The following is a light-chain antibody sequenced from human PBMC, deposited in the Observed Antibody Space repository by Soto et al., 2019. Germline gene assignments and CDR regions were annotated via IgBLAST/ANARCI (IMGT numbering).Light chain of an antibody. CDR1: SSDVGGYNY. V-gene: IGLV2-14*01. J-gene: IGLJ1*01. CDR3: SSYRSIGSLV. Sequence: QSALTQPASVSGSPGQSITISCTGTSSDVGGYNYVSWYQQYPGKAPKVMIYEVSNRPSGVSNRFSGSKSGNTASLTISGLQAEDEAEYYCSSYRSIGSLVFGTGTKLTVL. CDR2: EVS.